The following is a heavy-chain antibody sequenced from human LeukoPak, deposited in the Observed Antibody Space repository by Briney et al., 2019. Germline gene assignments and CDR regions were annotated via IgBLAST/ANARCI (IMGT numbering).Heavy chain of an antibody. CDR2: IWYDGSNK. CDR3: VRDTRSYYLDY. V-gene: IGHV3-33*01. D-gene: IGHD1-26*01. J-gene: IGHJ4*02. CDR1: GFTLRNHG. Sequence: GGSLRLSCEASGFTLRNHGMHWVRQAPGKGLEWVAVIWYDGSNKEYADSVKGRFTISRDNPKNTLYLQMNSLRVEDTAVYYCVRDTRSYYLDYWGQGTPVTVSS.